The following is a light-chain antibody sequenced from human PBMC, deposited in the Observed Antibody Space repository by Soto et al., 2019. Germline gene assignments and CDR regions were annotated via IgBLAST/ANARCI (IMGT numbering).Light chain of an antibody. Sequence: DIQMTQSPSPLYASVGDSVTITCRASQTIIGYLNWYQQKPGKAPRLLINAASNLQSGVPSRFRGSGSETDFTLTITSLQPEDFATYYCQQSYTTPRTFGKGNKVDI. J-gene: IGKJ1*01. CDR1: QTIIGY. CDR2: AAS. CDR3: QQSYTTPRT. V-gene: IGKV1-39*01.